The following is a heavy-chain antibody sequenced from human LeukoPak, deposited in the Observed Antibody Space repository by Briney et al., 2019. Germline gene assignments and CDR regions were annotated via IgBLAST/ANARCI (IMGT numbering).Heavy chain of an antibody. Sequence: EASVKVSCKASGYTFTSYGISWVRQAPGQGLEWMGWLSAYNSNTNYAQKLQGRVTMTTDTSTNTAYMELRSLRSDDTAVYYCARGLQENLAWLKAFSAFDIWGQGTMVTVSS. CDR2: LSAYNSNT. CDR1: GYTFTSYG. J-gene: IGHJ3*02. V-gene: IGHV1-18*01. CDR3: ARGLQENLAWLKAFSAFDI. D-gene: IGHD5-24*01.